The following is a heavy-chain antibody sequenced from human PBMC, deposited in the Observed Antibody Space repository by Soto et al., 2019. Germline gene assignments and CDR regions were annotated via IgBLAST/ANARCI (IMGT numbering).Heavy chain of an antibody. CDR2: ISWNSGSI. V-gene: IGHV3-9*01. D-gene: IGHD1-1*01. J-gene: IGHJ4*02. Sequence: EVQLVESGGGLVQPGRSLRLSCAASGFTFDDYAMHWVRQAPGKGLEWVSGISWNSGSIGYADSVKGRFTISRDNAKNCLYLQMNSLRAEDTALYYCAGGSWNAKYYFDYWGQGTLVTVSS. CDR3: AGGSWNAKYYFDY. CDR1: GFTFDDYA.